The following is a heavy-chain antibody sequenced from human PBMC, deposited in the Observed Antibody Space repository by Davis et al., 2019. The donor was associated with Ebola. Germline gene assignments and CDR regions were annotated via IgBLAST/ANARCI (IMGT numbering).Heavy chain of an antibody. Sequence: GGSLRLSCGVSGFTFPDYWMTWVRQAPGKGLEWVGNIKGDGSETYYVDSVKGRFTISRDNANNSLYLQLGSLRVNDTAVYYCARGHRAYGVVTWFEHWGQGAPVTVSS. V-gene: IGHV3-7*04. CDR3: ARGHRAYGVVTWFEH. CDR2: IKGDGSET. J-gene: IGHJ5*02. D-gene: IGHD3-3*01. CDR1: GFTFPDYW.